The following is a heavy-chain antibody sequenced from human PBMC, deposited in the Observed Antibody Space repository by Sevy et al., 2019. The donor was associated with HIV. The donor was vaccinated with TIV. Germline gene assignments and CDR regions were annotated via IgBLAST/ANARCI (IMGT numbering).Heavy chain of an antibody. CDR3: AKVGYCSSTSCYSIYYGMDV. CDR2: ITGSGGST. Sequence: GGSLRLSCAASGFTFSRNAMSWVRQAPGKGLEWASGITGSGGSTYYADSVKGRVTISRDNSKNTLYLQMNSLRVEDTAVYYSAKVGYCSSTSCYSIYYGMDVWGQGTTVTVSS. V-gene: IGHV3-23*01. J-gene: IGHJ6*02. CDR1: GFTFSRNA. D-gene: IGHD2-2*02.